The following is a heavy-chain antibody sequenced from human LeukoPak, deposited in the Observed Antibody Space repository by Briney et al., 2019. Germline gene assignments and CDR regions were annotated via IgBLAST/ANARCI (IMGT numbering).Heavy chain of an antibody. CDR2: IKQDGSEK. D-gene: IGHD3-10*01. Sequence: GGSLSLSCAVSGFSPSSYWMIWVRQAPGKGLEWVANIKQDGSEKYYVDSVKGRFTISRDNAKNSVYLQMNSLRVEDTAVYYGARGLLWLFGGQGTLVTVSS. CDR3: ARGLLWLF. V-gene: IGHV3-7*01. J-gene: IGHJ4*02. CDR1: GFSPSSYW.